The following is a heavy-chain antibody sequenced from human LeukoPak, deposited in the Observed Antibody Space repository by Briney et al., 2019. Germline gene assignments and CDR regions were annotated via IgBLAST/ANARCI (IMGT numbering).Heavy chain of an antibody. J-gene: IGHJ4*02. CDR1: CGSLNDVY. CDR2: INHTGSA. CDR3: AFLRVLQLHLTE. V-gene: IGHV4-34*01. D-gene: IGHD3-3*01. Sequence: SETLSLTCADYCGSLNDVYWSWLRQPPGKGLEWIGEINHTGSANYNPSLKSRVTISVDTSKKQLSLKLTSVTAADTAVYYCAFLRVLQLHLTEWGQGTLVTVSS.